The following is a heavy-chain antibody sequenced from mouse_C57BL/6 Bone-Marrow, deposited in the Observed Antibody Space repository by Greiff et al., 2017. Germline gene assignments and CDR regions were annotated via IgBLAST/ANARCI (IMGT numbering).Heavy chain of an antibody. CDR3: YRNGYYYGTYWYFDV. D-gene: IGHD1-1*01. J-gene: IGHJ1*03. CDR2: IWSGGNT. V-gene: IGHV2-2*01. CDR1: GFSLTSYG. Sequence: QVQLQQSGPGLVQPSQSLSITCTVSGFSLTSYGVHWVRQSPGKGLEWLGVIWSGGNTDYNAAFISILSISKDNSKSQVLFKMNSLQADDTAIYYCYRNGYYYGTYWYFDVWGTGTTVTVSS.